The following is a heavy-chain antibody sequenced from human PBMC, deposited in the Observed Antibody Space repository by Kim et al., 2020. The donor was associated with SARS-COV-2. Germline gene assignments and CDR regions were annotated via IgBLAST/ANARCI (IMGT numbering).Heavy chain of an antibody. CDR1: GFTLSSYS. V-gene: IGHV3-21*01. D-gene: IGHD4-17*01. J-gene: IGHJ4*02. Sequence: GGSLRLSCAASGFTLSSYSVNWVRQAPGKGLEWVSSISSDSSYIYYADSVKGRFTISRDNAKNSLYLQMNSLRAEDTAVYYCARVDYGDYGVGYFDYWGQGTLVTGSS. CDR2: ISSDSSYI. CDR3: ARVDYGDYGVGYFDY.